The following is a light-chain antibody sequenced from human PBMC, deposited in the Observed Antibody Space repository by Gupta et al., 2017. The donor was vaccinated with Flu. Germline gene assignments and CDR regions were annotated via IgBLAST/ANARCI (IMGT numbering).Light chain of an antibody. CDR1: GHSSYA. CDR3: QTWGSGIWV. V-gene: IGLV4-69*01. Sequence: GHSSYAIAWHQQHPEKGPRYLMKVNSDGSHSKGDGIPDRFSGSSSGAERYLTISSLQSEDEADYYCQTWGSGIWVFGGGTRLTVL. CDR2: VNSDGSH. J-gene: IGLJ3*02.